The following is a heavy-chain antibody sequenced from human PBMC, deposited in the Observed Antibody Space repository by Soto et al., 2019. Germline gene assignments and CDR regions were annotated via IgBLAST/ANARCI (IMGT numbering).Heavy chain of an antibody. Sequence: SETLSLTCAVYGGSFSGYYWGWIRQAPGRGLEWIGEINSSGSTNYNPSLKSRVTISVDTSRNQFSLMLSSVSAADTAVYYCAAYYDISTGNYPYWGQGTLVTVSS. V-gene: IGHV4-34*01. CDR2: INSSGST. CDR3: AAYYDISTGNYPY. D-gene: IGHD3-9*01. CDR1: GGSFSGYY. J-gene: IGHJ4*02.